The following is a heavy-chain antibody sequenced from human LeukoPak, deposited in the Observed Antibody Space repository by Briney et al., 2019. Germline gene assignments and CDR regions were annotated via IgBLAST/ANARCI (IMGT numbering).Heavy chain of an antibody. CDR1: GGSFGGYY. CDR3: ASRCGGDCYANDAFDI. V-gene: IGHV4-34*01. J-gene: IGHJ3*02. Sequence: SETRPPTCAAYGGSFGGYYGSWIRKPPGKGLEWIGEINHSGSTNYNPSLKSRVTISVDTSKNQFSLKLSSVTAADTAVYYCASRCGGDCYANDAFDIWGQGTMVTVSS. D-gene: IGHD2-21*02. CDR2: INHSGST.